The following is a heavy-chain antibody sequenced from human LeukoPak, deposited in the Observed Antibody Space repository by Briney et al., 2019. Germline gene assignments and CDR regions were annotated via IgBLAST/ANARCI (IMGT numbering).Heavy chain of an antibody. D-gene: IGHD1-26*01. CDR3: ARDVGASAPDAFDI. V-gene: IGHV3-21*01. J-gene: IGHJ3*02. CDR2: ISSNSNYI. Sequence: GGSLRLSCAASGFTSGSYWMHWVRQAPGKGLEWVSSISSNSNYIYYADSVKGRFTISRDNAKNSLYLQMNSLRAEDTDVYYCARDVGASAPDAFDIWGQGTMVTVSS. CDR1: GFTSGSYW.